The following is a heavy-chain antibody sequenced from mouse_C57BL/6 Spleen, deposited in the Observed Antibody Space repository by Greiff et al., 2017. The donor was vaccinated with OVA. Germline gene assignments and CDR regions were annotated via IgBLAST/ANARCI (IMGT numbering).Heavy chain of an antibody. Sequence: VQLQQSGPELVKPGASVKISCKASGYTFTDYYMNWVKQSHGKSLEWIGDINPNNGGTSYNQKFKGKATLTVDKSSSTAYMELRSLTSEDSAVYYCARSSGGGYFDVWGTGTTVTVSS. CDR3: ARSSGGGYFDV. CDR1: GYTFTDYY. J-gene: IGHJ1*03. CDR2: INPNNGGT. V-gene: IGHV1-26*01.